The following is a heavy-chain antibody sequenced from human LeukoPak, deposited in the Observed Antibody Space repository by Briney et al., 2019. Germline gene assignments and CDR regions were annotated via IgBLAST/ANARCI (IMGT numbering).Heavy chain of an antibody. J-gene: IGHJ4*02. CDR3: ARGPLLLWFGELSYFDY. CDR1: GGSISSYY. D-gene: IGHD3-10*01. Sequence: SSETLSLTCTVSGGSISSYYWSWIRQPAGKGLEWIGRIYTSGSTNYNPSLKSRVTISVDTSKNQFSLKLSSVTAADTAVYYCARGPLLLWFGELSYFDYWGQGTLVTVSS. CDR2: IYTSGST. V-gene: IGHV4-4*07.